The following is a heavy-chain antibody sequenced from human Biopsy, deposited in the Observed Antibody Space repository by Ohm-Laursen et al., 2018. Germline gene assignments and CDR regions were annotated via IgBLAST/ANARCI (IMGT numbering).Heavy chain of an antibody. D-gene: IGHD3-3*01. V-gene: IGHV1-18*01. CDR2: ITAYNGDA. CDR1: GYTFTNYG. J-gene: IGHJ4*02. CDR3: ARDRFPHVTIFGLVTLEY. Sequence: ASVKVSCKASGYTFTNYGITWVRQAPGQGLEWMGWITAYNGDANYAQNLQGRVTMTTDTSTSTAYMELSSLRSDDTAVYYCARDRFPHVTIFGLVTLEYWGQGTLVTVSS.